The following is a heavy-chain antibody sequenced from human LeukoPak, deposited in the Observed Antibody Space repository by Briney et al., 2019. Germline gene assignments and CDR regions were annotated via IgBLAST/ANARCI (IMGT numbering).Heavy chain of an antibody. D-gene: IGHD3-10*01. V-gene: IGHV3-21*01. CDR2: ISSSSSYI. Sequence: SGGSLRLSCAASGFTFSSYSMNWVRQAPGKGLEWVSSISSSSSYIYYADSVKGRFTISRDNAKNSLYLQMNSLRAEDTVVYYCAPGAMVRGASSWGQGTLVTVSS. J-gene: IGHJ5*02. CDR1: GFTFSSYS. CDR3: APGAMVRGASS.